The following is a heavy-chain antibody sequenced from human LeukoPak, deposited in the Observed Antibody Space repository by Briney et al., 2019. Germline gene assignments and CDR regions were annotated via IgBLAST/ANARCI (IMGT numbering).Heavy chain of an antibody. D-gene: IGHD6-6*01. CDR1: GYTFTDYY. V-gene: IGHV1-69-2*01. CDR3: ARGKYSSSAAFDY. CDR2: VDPEDGET. J-gene: IGHJ4*02. Sequence: ASVKVSCKVSGYTFTDYYMHWVQQAPGKGLEWMGLVDPEDGETIYAEKFQGRVTITADTSTDTAYMELSSLRSEDTAVYYCARGKYSSSAAFDYWGQGTLVTVSS.